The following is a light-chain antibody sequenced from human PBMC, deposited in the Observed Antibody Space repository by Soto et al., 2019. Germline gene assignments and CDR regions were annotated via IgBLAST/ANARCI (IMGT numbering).Light chain of an antibody. CDR3: QHYNSYSAT. V-gene: IGKV1-5*03. CDR2: KAS. CDR1: QSISSS. J-gene: IGKJ1*01. Sequence: DIQMTQSPSTLSASVGDRVTITCRASQSISSSLAWYQQKPGKAPKILIYKASTLKSGVPSRFRGSGSGTEFTLTISRLQPDDFATYYCQHYNSYSATFGQGTKVDIK.